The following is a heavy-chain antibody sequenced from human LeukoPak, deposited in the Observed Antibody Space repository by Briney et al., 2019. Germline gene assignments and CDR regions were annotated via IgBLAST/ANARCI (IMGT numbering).Heavy chain of an antibody. CDR1: GGSISSHN. Sequence: SETLSLTCTVSGGSISSHNWNWIRQPPGKGLECIGDIYNSESPNYNPSLKSRVTISVDTSKNQFSLKLSSVTAADTAVYYCARVDSSGYYSFFDYWGQGTLVTVSS. V-gene: IGHV4-59*11. D-gene: IGHD3-22*01. CDR2: IYNSESP. CDR3: ARVDSSGYYSFFDY. J-gene: IGHJ4*02.